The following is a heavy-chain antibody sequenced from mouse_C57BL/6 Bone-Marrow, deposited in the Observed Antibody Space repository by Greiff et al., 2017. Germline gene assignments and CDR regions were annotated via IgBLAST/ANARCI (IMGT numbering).Heavy chain of an antibody. V-gene: IGHV1-18*01. CDR3: ARKLGQGLLFAY. CDR2: INPNNGGT. D-gene: IGHD4-1*01. CDR1: GYTFTDYN. J-gene: IGHJ3*01. Sequence: VHVKQSGPELVKPGASVKIPCKASGYTFTDYNMDWVKQSHGKSLEWIGDINPNNGGTIYNQKFKGKATLTVDKSSSTAYMELCSLTSEDTAVYYCARKLGQGLLFAYWGQGTLVTVSA.